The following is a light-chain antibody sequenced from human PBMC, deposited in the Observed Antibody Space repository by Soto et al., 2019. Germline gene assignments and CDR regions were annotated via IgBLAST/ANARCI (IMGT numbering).Light chain of an antibody. CDR3: QQYGGSRVST. Sequence: EIVLTQSPGTLSLSPGERATLSCRASQSVSSSYLAWYQQKPGQAPRLLIYAASSRATGIPDRFSGSGSGTDFTLTISRLEPEDFAVYYCQQYGGSRVSTFGPGTKVDIK. V-gene: IGKV3-20*01. CDR1: QSVSSSY. CDR2: AAS. J-gene: IGKJ3*01.